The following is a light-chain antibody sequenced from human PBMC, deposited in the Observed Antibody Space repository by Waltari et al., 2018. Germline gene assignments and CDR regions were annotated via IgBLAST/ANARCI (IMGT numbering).Light chain of an antibody. J-gene: IGKJ2*01. Sequence: DIQMTQSPSSLSASVGDSITITCRASHGIDNYLAWFQQKPGKAPQSLIYAASTLQSGVPSKFSGSGFGTDFTLTINGLQPEDFATYFCQQYDSYPHTFGQGTRLEVK. CDR1: HGIDNY. CDR2: AAS. V-gene: IGKV1-16*02. CDR3: QQYDSYPHT.